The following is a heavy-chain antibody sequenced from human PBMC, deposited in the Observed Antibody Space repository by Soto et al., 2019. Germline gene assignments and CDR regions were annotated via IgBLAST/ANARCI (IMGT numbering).Heavy chain of an antibody. CDR1: GGSFSGYY. Sequence: PWETRSLTCGGYGGSFSGYYGTWIRQPPGTGLEWIGEINHSGSTNYNPSLKSRVTISVDTSKNQFSLKLTSATAADTAVYYCARDKITGLFDYWGQGTLVTVS. V-gene: IGHV4-34*01. D-gene: IGHD2-8*02. CDR3: ARDKITGLFDY. J-gene: IGHJ4*02. CDR2: INHSGST.